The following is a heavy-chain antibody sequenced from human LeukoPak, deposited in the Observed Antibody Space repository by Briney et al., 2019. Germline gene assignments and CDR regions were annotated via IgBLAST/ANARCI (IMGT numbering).Heavy chain of an antibody. CDR2: INHSGST. Sequence: SETLSPTCAVYGGSFSGYYWSWIRQPPGKGLEWIGEINHSGSTNYNPSLKSRVTISVDTSKNQFSLKLSSVTAADTAVYYCARGNDWELNCLDYWGQGTLVTVSS. J-gene: IGHJ4*02. CDR3: ARGNDWELNCLDY. V-gene: IGHV4-34*01. CDR1: GGSFSGYY. D-gene: IGHD1-26*01.